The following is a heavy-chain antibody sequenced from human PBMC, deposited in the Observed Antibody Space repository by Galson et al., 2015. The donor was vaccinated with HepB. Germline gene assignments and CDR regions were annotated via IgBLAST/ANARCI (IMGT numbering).Heavy chain of an antibody. CDR3: AKVGGTGFDY. V-gene: IGHV3-23*01. D-gene: IGHD3-16*01. CDR2: ISGSGGST. J-gene: IGHJ4*02. Sequence: SLRLSCADSGFTFSSYAMSWVRQAPGKGLEWVSAISGSGGSTYYADSVKGRLTISRDNSKNTLYLQMNSLRAEYTAVYYCAKVGGTGFDYWGQGTLVTVSS. CDR1: GFTFSSYA.